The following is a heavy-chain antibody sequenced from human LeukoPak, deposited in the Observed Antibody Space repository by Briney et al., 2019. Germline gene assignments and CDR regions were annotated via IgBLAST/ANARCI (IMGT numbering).Heavy chain of an antibody. D-gene: IGHD2-15*01. V-gene: IGHV3-21*01. Sequence: GGSLRLSCAASGFTFSSYSMNWVRQAPGKGLEWVPSISSSSSYIYYADSVKGQFTISRDNAKNSLYLQMNSLGAEDTAVYYCARELLGYCSGGSCYADYWGQGTLVTVSS. CDR1: GFTFSSYS. J-gene: IGHJ4*02. CDR2: ISSSSSYI. CDR3: ARELLGYCSGGSCYADY.